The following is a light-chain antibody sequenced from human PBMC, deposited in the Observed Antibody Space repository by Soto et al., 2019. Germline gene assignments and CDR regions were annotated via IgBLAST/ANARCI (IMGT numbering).Light chain of an antibody. CDR2: EVT. V-gene: IGLV2-14*01. J-gene: IGLJ1*01. CDR3: ISYTGSSTSYV. CDR1: SSDVGSYSH. Sequence: QSVRTQPACVSVSPGQSTTISCSGTSSDVGSYSHVAWYQQFPGKTPKLIIYEVTYRPSGVSHRFSASKSGNTASLTISGLQAGDEADYYCISYTGSSTSYVFGTGTKVTVL.